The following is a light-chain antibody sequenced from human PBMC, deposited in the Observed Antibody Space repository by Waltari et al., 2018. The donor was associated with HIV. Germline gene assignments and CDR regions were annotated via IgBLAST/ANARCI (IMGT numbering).Light chain of an antibody. Sequence: QSVLTQPPSASATPGQGVTISCSGSRSNLRPNTLPWYRQLPGTAPQLLIYSNNVRPSGVPDRFSGSKSGTSASLAISGLQSEDEADYYCAAWDDSLNGVLFGGGTKLTVL. J-gene: IGLJ2*01. V-gene: IGLV1-44*01. CDR3: AAWDDSLNGVL. CDR1: RSNLRPNT. CDR2: SNN.